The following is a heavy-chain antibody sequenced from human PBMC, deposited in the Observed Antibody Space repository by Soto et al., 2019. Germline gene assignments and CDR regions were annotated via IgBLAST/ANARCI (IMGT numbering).Heavy chain of an antibody. CDR3: HGYGY. Sequence: EVQVGESGGGLVQPGGSLRLSCAVSGFTVTINYMSWVRQAPGKGLEWVSVIYSGGTIYYADSVKGRFTISRDTSKNTLYLQINSLRGDDTAVYYCHGYGYWGQGTLVTVSS. CDR1: GFTVTINY. D-gene: IGHD5-12*01. V-gene: IGHV3-53*01. CDR2: IYSGGTI. J-gene: IGHJ4*02.